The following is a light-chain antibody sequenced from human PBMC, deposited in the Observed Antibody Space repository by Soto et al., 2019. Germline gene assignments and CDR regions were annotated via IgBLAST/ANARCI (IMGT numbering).Light chain of an antibody. CDR2: DNN. CDR1: SSNIGNNY. V-gene: IGLV1-51*01. Sequence: QSVLTQPPSVSAAPGQKVPISCSGSSSNIGNNYVSWYQQLPGTAPKLLIYDNNKRPSGIPDRFSGSKSGTSATLGITGLQTGDEADYYCGTWDSSLSDYVFGTGTKLTVL. J-gene: IGLJ1*01. CDR3: GTWDSSLSDYV.